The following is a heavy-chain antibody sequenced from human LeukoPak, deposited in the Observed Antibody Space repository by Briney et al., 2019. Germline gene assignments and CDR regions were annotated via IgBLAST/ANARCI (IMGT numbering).Heavy chain of an antibody. CDR2: INPNSGGT. D-gene: IGHD3-22*01. CDR3: ARDPVHYYDTSGYWSY. J-gene: IGHJ4*02. CDR1: GYTFTGYY. Sequence: ASVKVSCKASGYTFTGYYMHWVRQAPGQGLEWMGWINPNSGGTNYAQKLQGRVTMTTDKSTGTAYMELRSLRSDDTAVYYCARDPVHYYDTSGYWSYWGQGTLVTVSS. V-gene: IGHV1-2*02.